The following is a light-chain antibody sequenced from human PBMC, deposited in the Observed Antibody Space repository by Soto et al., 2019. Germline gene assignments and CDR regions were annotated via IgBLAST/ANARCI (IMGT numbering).Light chain of an antibody. J-gene: IGKJ4*01. CDR3: QQVNSYPVT. CDR1: QGISSS. V-gene: IGKV1-9*01. CDR2: AAS. Sequence: IQLTQSPSSLSASVGDRVTITCRASQGISSSLAWYQQKPGKAPELLIYAASTLQSGVPSRFSGSGSGTDFTLTISSLQPEDFATYYCQQVNSYPVTFGGGTKVEIK.